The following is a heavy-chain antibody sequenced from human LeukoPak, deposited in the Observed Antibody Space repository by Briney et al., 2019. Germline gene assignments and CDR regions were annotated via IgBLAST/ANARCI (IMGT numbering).Heavy chain of an antibody. Sequence: GGSLRLSCRGSGFNFSAYLMTWVRQVPGKGLEWIPSVSGGGIDTHYADSVRGRFIISRDDSKSTMDLVLNGLRVEDTAIYYCVRDQWFDGFDLWGQGTLATVSS. D-gene: IGHD3-22*01. V-gene: IGHV3-23*01. CDR1: GFNFSAYL. CDR3: VRDQWFDGFDL. CDR2: VSGGGIDT. J-gene: IGHJ4*02.